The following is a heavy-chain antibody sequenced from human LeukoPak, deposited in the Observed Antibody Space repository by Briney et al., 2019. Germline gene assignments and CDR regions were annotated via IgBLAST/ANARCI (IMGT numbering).Heavy chain of an antibody. CDR3: ARGRHYGSGSYFDP. Sequence: SETLSLTCTVSGGSISSGDYYWRWIRQPPGKGLEWIGYIYYSGSTYYNPSLKSRVTISVDTSKNQFSLKLSSVTAADTAVYYCARGRHYGSGSYFDPWGQGTLVTVSS. CDR1: GGSISSGDYY. V-gene: IGHV4-30-4*01. CDR2: IYYSGST. J-gene: IGHJ5*02. D-gene: IGHD3-10*01.